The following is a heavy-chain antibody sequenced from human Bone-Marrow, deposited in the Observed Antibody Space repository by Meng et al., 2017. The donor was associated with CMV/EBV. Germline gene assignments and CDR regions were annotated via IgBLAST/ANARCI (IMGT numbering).Heavy chain of an antibody. D-gene: IGHD4-17*01. CDR1: GFTFSSYG. CDR3: AREGNGDYEHYYYYYYGMDV. V-gene: IGHV3-33*01. J-gene: IGHJ6*02. Sequence: GGSLRLSCAASGFTFSSYGMHWVRQAPGKGLEWVAVIWYDGSNKYYADSVKGRFTISRDNAKNTLYLQVNSLRAEDTAVYYCAREGNGDYEHYYYYYYGMDVWGQGTTVTVSS. CDR2: IWYDGSNK.